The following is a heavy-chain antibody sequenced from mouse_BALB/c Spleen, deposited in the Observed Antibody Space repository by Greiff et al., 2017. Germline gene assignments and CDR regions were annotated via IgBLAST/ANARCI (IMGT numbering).Heavy chain of an antibody. CDR2: ISCYNGAT. CDR3: ARMITTAINAMDY. V-gene: IGHV1S34*01. D-gene: IGHD2-4*01. J-gene: IGHJ4*01. CDR1: GYSFTGYY. Sequence: LVKTGASVKISCKASGYSFTGYYMHWVKQSHGKSLEWIGYISCYNGATSYNQKFKGKATFTVDTSSSTAYMQFNSLTSEDSAVYYCARMITTAINAMDYWGQGTSVTVSS.